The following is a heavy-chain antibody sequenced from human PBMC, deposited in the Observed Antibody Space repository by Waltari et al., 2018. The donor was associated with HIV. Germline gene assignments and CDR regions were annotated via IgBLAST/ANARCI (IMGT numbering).Heavy chain of an antibody. V-gene: IGHV4-39*01. D-gene: IGHD3-10*01. CDR3: ARLPKARGVAVDF. Sequence: LQLQESGPGLVPLSEALSRTCPVSGVASSSPISHWGWIRQPPGKGLEWIGDVYQSGITYYCPSLKSRVTISLDPPKNQFSLKVTSVAAADTAVYYCARLPKARGVAVDFWGHGTLVTVSS. CDR2: VYQSGIT. CDR1: GVASSSPISH. J-gene: IGHJ4*01.